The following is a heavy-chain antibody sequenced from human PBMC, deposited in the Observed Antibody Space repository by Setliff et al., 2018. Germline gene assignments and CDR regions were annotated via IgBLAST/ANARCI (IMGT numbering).Heavy chain of an antibody. CDR3: ARNIPWTQPIDY. D-gene: IGHD2-21*01. Sequence: PGGSLRLSCAASGFTFSSYEMNWVRQAPGKGLEWVSYISSSGSTIYYADSVKGRFTISRDNAKNSLYLQMNSLRAEDTAVYYCARNIPWTQPIDYWGQGTLVTVS. V-gene: IGHV3-48*03. CDR1: GFTFSSYE. CDR2: ISSSGSTI. J-gene: IGHJ4*02.